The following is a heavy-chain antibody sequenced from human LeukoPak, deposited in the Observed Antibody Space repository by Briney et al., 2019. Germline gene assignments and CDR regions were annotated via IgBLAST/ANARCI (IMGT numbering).Heavy chain of an antibody. J-gene: IGHJ4*02. D-gene: IGHD6-13*01. V-gene: IGHV3-23*01. CDR1: GFTFDDYA. CDR2: ISGSGDST. CDR3: AKTRPLDSSSWSHGDY. Sequence: GGSLRLSCAASGFTFDDYAMHWVRQAPGKGLEWVSAISGSGDSTYYGDSVKGRFTISRDNSKNTLYLQMNSLRAEDTAVYYCAKTRPLDSSSWSHGDYWGQGTLVTVSS.